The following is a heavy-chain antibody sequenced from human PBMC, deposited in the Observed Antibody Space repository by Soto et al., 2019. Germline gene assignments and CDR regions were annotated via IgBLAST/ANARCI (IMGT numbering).Heavy chain of an antibody. V-gene: IGHV3-30*18. D-gene: IGHD4-4*01. CDR1: GFTFSSYG. CDR3: AKFWRRAVTYYFDY. CDR2: ISYDGSNK. J-gene: IGHJ4*02. Sequence: GGSLRLSCAASGFTFSSYGMHWVRQAPGKGLEWVAVISYDGSNKYYADSVKGRFTISRDNSKNTLYLQMNSLRAEDTAVYYCAKFWRRAVTYYFDYWGQGTLVTVS.